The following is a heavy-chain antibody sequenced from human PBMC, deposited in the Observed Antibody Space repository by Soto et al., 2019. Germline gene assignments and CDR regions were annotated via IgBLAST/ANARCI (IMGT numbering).Heavy chain of an antibody. D-gene: IGHD3-22*01. CDR1: GYSISSGYY. J-gene: IGHJ5*02. CDR2: IYHGGSS. CDR3: ARGGPGVPEYDDSSPYTLASWFDP. V-gene: IGHV4-38-2*01. Sequence: PSETLFLTCAVSGYSISSGYYGGCLRHPPGRVLEWIGSIYHGGSSYYNPSLNRRVTLSIDMTNNHVLLIMNFVTAADTAVYYCARGGPGVPEYDDSSPYTLASWFDPWSQGTLDTVSA.